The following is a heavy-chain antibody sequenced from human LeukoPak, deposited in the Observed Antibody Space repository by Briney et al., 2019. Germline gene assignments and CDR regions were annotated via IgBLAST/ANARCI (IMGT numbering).Heavy chain of an antibody. CDR2: IKSKTDGGTT. V-gene: IGHV3-15*01. Sequence: GGSLRLSCAASGFTFSDYYMSWIRQAPGKGLEWVGRIKSKTDGGTTDYAAPVKGRFTISRDDSKNTLYLQMNSLKTEDTAVYYCTTGSRTGFAIWGQGTMVTVSS. J-gene: IGHJ3*02. CDR3: TTGSRTGFAI. D-gene: IGHD3/OR15-3a*01. CDR1: GFTFSDYY.